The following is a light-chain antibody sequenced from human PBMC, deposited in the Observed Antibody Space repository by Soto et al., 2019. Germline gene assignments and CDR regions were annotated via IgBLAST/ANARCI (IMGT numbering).Light chain of an antibody. CDR2: DAS. Sequence: IVLTQSPATLSLSTGESATLSCRAPRSVSSYLAWYQQKPGQAPRLLIYDASSRPTDIPARFSGSGAGTDFTLTISRLEPEDFAVYYCQQYGSSQTFGQGTKVDIK. J-gene: IGKJ1*01. CDR3: QQYGSSQT. V-gene: IGKV3-20*01. CDR1: RSVSSY.